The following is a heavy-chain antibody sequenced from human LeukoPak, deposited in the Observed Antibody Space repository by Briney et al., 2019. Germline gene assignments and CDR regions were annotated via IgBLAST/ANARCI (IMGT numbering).Heavy chain of an antibody. CDR1: GSPFSSYA. Sequence: GGSLRLSCVASGSPFSSYAMTWVRQAPGKGLEWVSAIGGCGSRTYSADSVKGRFTIYRDNSKNTLYLQMNSLRAEDTAVYYCAKGQGAGVLEFLEWLSLDSWGQGTLVTVS. V-gene: IGHV3-23*01. D-gene: IGHD3-3*02. CDR3: AKGQGAGVLEFLEWLSLDS. J-gene: IGHJ4*02. CDR2: IGGCGSRT.